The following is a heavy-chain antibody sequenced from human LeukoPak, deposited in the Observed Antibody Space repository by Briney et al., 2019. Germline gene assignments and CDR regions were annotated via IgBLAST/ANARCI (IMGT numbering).Heavy chain of an antibody. Sequence: ASVKVSCKASGYTFTSYDINWVRQATGQGLEWMGWMNPNSANTGYAQKFQGRVTMTRNTSIGTAYMELSSLRSEDTAVYYCARGGQRSQYYYFMDVWGKGTTVTVSS. CDR2: MNPNSANT. V-gene: IGHV1-8*01. CDR1: GYTFTSYD. J-gene: IGHJ6*03. D-gene: IGHD1-26*01. CDR3: ARGGQRSQYYYFMDV.